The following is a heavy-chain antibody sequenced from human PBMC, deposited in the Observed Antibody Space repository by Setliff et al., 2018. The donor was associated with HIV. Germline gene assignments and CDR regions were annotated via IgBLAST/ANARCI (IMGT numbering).Heavy chain of an antibody. CDR3: ARRYSSSGYAYDI. CDR1: GGSVSTSSYD. D-gene: IGHD6-13*01. CDR2: LYNGGSA. J-gene: IGHJ3*02. V-gene: IGHV4-39*01. Sequence: SETLSLTCTVSGGSVSTSSYDWGWIRQPPGKGLEWIGSLYNGGSASYSPSLKSRVTMSVDTSKNQFSLKLTSVTAADTAVYTCARRYSSSGYAYDIWGQGTMVTVSS.